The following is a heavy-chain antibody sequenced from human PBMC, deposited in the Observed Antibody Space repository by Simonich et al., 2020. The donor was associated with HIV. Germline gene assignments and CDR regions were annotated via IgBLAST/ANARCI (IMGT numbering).Heavy chain of an antibody. CDR2: IRSKIHGGTP. D-gene: IGHD3-10*01. V-gene: IGHV3-49*04. CDR1: GFTFGDYA. CDR3: ARAEAYYYGSGSFSLHCFGP. Sequence: EYGGGLVQPGRSLRLSCTVSGFTFGDYAMSWVRQAPGKGLEWGGFIRSKIHGGTPEYAASVKGRFTISRDDSKSIAYLQMNSLRGEDTAVYFCARAEAYYYGSGSFSLHCFGPWGQGALVTVSS. J-gene: IGHJ5*02.